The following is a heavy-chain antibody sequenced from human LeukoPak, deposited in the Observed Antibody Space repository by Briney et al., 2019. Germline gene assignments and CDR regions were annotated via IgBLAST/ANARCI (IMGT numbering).Heavy chain of an antibody. CDR3: AREDDCGSNSYDY. Sequence: ASVKVSCKASGYTFTGYYIHWVRQATGQGLEWMGWVNPNSGGTNYAQKFQGRVTMTRDTSISTAYMELSRLRSDDTAVYYCAREDDCGSNSYDYWGQGSLVTVSS. D-gene: IGHD4-23*01. CDR2: VNPNSGGT. V-gene: IGHV1-2*02. CDR1: GYTFTGYY. J-gene: IGHJ4*02.